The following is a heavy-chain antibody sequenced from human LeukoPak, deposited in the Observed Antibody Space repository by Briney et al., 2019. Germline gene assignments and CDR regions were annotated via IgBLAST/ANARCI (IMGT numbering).Heavy chain of an antibody. Sequence: GRSLRLSCAASGFTFSSYAMSWVRQAPGKGLEWVSSISGSGNRTYYADSVKGRFTISRDNSKNTLFLQMNSLRAEDTAVYYCAKNLYCGGGSCYPSALGMDVWGQGTTVTVSS. CDR2: ISGSGNRT. CDR3: AKNLYCGGGSCYPSALGMDV. V-gene: IGHV3-23*01. CDR1: GFTFSSYA. J-gene: IGHJ6*02. D-gene: IGHD2-15*01.